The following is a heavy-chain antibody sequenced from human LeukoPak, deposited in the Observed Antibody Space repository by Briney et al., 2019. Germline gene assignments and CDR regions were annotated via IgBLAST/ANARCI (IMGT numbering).Heavy chain of an antibody. V-gene: IGHV1-18*01. CDR1: GYTFTSCG. CDR2: ISAYNGNT. Sequence: ASVKVSCKASGYTFTSCGISWVRQAPGQGLEWMGRISAYNGNTNYAQKLQGRVTMTTDTSTSTAYMELRSLRSDDTAVYYCAGTPEQCTNGVCYPAYFDYWGQGTLVTVSS. CDR3: AGTPEQCTNGVCYPAYFDY. J-gene: IGHJ4*02. D-gene: IGHD2-8*01.